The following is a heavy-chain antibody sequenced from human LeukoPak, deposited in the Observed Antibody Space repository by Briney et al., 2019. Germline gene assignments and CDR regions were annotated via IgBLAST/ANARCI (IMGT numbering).Heavy chain of an antibody. V-gene: IGHV4-34*01. CDR3: ARGGTYYDFWSGYADYYYGMDV. J-gene: IGHJ6*02. Sequence: SETLSLTCAVYGGSFSGYYWSWIRQPPGKGLEWIGEINHSGSTNYNPSLKSRVTISVDTSKNQFSLKLSSVTAADTAVYYCARGGTYYDFWSGYADYYYGMDVWGQGTTVTVSS. CDR2: INHSGST. D-gene: IGHD3-3*01. CDR1: GGSFSGYY.